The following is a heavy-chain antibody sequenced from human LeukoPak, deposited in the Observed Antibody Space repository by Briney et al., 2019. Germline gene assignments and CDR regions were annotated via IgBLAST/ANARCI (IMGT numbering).Heavy chain of an antibody. CDR3: CTDFLTGGLDY. CDR2: IKRKNDGGTT. D-gene: IGHD2/OR15-2a*01. Sequence: PGGSLRLSCAASGFTSSNAWMTWVRQAPGMGLEWVGRIKRKNDGGTTDYAAPVKGRFTISRDDSKNTLYLQMNSLKTEDTAVYYCCTDFLTGGLDYWGQGTRVTVSS. V-gene: IGHV3-15*01. J-gene: IGHJ4*02. CDR1: GFTSSNAW.